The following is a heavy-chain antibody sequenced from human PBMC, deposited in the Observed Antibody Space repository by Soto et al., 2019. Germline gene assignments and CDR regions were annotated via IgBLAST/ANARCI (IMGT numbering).Heavy chain of an antibody. CDR2: INHSGST. V-gene: IGHV4-34*01. CDR1: GGSFSGYY. Sequence: SETLSLTCAVYGGSFSGYYWSGIRQPPGKGLEWIGEINHSGSTNYNPSLKSRVTISVDTSKNQFSLKLSSVTAADTAVYYCARALRYCSGGSCYSGWFDPWGQGTLVTVS. D-gene: IGHD2-15*01. CDR3: ARALRYCSGGSCYSGWFDP. J-gene: IGHJ5*02.